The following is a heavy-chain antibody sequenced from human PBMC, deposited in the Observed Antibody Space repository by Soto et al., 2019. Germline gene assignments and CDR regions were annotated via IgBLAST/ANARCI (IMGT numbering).Heavy chain of an antibody. Sequence: QVQLVESGGGVVQPGRSLRLSCAASGFTFSSYGMHWVRQAPGKGLEWVAVISYDGSNKYYADSVKGRFTISRDNSKNTLYLQMNSLRAEDTAVYYCAKGLMTTVTSYFDYWGQGTLVTVPS. V-gene: IGHV3-30*18. CDR1: GFTFSSYG. CDR2: ISYDGSNK. D-gene: IGHD4-17*01. J-gene: IGHJ4*02. CDR3: AKGLMTTVTSYFDY.